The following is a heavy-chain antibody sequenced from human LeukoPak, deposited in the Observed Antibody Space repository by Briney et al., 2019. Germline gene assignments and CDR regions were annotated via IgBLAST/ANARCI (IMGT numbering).Heavy chain of an antibody. Sequence: SETLSLTCTVSGDSINNFYLSWIRQPAGQGLQWIGRIYTTGSITYNPSLKSRVTMSVDRSKKNFSLRLSSVTAADTAVYYCARDSGTTGEVKFDPWGPGSLVTVSS. V-gene: IGHV4-4*07. D-gene: IGHD3-10*01. J-gene: IGHJ5*02. CDR2: IYTTGSI. CDR1: GDSINNFY. CDR3: ARDSGTTGEVKFDP.